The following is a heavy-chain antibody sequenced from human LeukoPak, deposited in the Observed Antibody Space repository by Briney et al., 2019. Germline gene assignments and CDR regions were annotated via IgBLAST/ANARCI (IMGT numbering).Heavy chain of an antibody. CDR3: AMHSGSYYVFAFDI. D-gene: IGHD1-26*01. CDR1: GFTFSSYS. V-gene: IGHV3-21*01. Sequence: PGGSLRLSCAASGFTFSSYSMNWVRKAPGKGLEWVSSISSSSSYIYYADSVKGRFTISRDNAKNSLYLQMNSLRAEDTAVYYCAMHSGSYYVFAFDIWGQGTMVTVSS. J-gene: IGHJ3*02. CDR2: ISSSSSYI.